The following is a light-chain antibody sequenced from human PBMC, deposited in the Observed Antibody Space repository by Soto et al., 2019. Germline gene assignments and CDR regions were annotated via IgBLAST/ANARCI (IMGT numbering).Light chain of an antibody. Sequence: QSVLTQPASVSGSPGQSITISCTGTSSDIGGYNSVSWYQQHPGKAPKLVIYAVSNRPSGVSNRFSGSKSGNTASLTISGLQAEDEADYYCCSYTTSSTRVFGTGTKVTVL. V-gene: IGLV2-14*01. J-gene: IGLJ1*01. CDR1: SSDIGGYNS. CDR3: CSYTTSSTRV. CDR2: AVS.